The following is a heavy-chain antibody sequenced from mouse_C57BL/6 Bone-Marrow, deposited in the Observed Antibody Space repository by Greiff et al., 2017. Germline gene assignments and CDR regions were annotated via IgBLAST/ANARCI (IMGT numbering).Heavy chain of an antibody. J-gene: IGHJ2*01. Sequence: QVQLQQSGAELVKPGASVKISCKASGYAFSSYWMNWVQQRPGKGLEWIGQIYPGDGDTNYTGKFKGKATLTADKSSSTAYMQLSSLTSEDSAVYFWAREGYYGSSPVYFDYWGQGTTLTVSS. CDR3: AREGYYGSSPVYFDY. CDR2: IYPGDGDT. D-gene: IGHD1-1*01. CDR1: GYAFSSYW. V-gene: IGHV1-80*01.